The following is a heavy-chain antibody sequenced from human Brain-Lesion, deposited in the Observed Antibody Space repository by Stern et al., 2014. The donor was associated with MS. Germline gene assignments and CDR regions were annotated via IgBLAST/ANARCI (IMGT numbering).Heavy chain of an antibody. CDR3: AGAIGKYELLEAFDM. V-gene: IGHV4-30-4*01. CDR2: IYYSGTT. J-gene: IGHJ3*02. Sequence: VQLVESGPGLVKPSQTLPLTCTVSGASIGGGGYSRSWVRPPPREGPEWVGAIYYSGTTYYKASLKSRVTISLDTSKNQFSLNLSSVTAADTAVYYCAGAIGKYELLEAFDMWGQGTKVTVSS. D-gene: IGHD2-2*01. CDR1: GASIGGGGYS.